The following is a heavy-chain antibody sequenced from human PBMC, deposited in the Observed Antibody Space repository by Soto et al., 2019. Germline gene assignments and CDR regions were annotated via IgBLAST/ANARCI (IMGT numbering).Heavy chain of an antibody. CDR2: TIPIFGTA. J-gene: IGHJ6*02. V-gene: IGHV1-69*13. CDR1: RGTFSSYA. Sequence: VASVKVSCKASRGTFSSYAISWVRQAPGQGLEWMGGTIPIFGTANYAQKFQGRVTITADESTSTAYMELSSLRSEDTAVYYCARAKPPNYYYYYGMDVWGQGTTVTVSS. CDR3: ARAKPPNYYYYYGMDV.